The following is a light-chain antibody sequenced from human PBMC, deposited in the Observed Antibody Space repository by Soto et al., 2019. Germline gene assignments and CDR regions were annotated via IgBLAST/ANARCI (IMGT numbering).Light chain of an antibody. J-gene: IGLJ1*01. CDR3: QSYDSRLTGSYV. CDR2: GNT. CDR1: SFNIGAGYD. Sequence: QSVLTQPPSVSGAPGQTVTNSCTGSSFNIGAGYDVHWFQQLPGTSPKLLIYGNTNRPSGVPDRFSGSRSDTSASLAITGLQPDDEADYYCQSYDSRLTGSYVFGTGTKLTVL. V-gene: IGLV1-40*01.